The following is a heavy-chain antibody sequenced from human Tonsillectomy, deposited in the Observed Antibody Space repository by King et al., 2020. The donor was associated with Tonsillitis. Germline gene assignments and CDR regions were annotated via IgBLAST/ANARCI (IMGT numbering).Heavy chain of an antibody. J-gene: IGHJ3*02. CDR1: GFTLSSYS. D-gene: IGHD3-9*01. V-gene: IGHV3-21*01. CDR2: ISTSSNYI. Sequence: VQLVESGGGLVKPGGSLRLSCAASGFTLSSYSMNWVRQAPGGGLEWVSSISTSSNYIHYADSVRGRFTISRDNAKNSLYLQMNSLRAEDTAVYYCARSTYYDILTGSVGAFGIWGQGTMVTVSS. CDR3: ARSTYYDILTGSVGAFGI.